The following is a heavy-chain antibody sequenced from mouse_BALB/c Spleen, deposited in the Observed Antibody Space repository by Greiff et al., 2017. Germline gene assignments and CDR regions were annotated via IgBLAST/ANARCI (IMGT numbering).Heavy chain of an antibody. J-gene: IGHJ3*01. D-gene: IGHD2-4*01. Sequence: EVQRVESGGGLVKPGGSLKLSCAASGFTFSSYAMSWVRQTPEKRLEWVASISSGGSTYYPDSVKGRFTISRDNARNILYLQMSSLRSEDTAMYYCAREGDDYDGAWFAYWGQGTLVTVSA. CDR1: GFTFSSYA. V-gene: IGHV5-6-5*01. CDR3: AREGDDYDGAWFAY. CDR2: ISSGGST.